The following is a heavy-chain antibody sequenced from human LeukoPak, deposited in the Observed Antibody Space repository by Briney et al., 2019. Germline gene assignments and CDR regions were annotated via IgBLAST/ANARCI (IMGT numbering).Heavy chain of an antibody. D-gene: IGHD3-3*01. CDR1: GFSFNNYG. J-gene: IGHJ4*02. Sequence: GGSLRLSCAASGFSFNNYGMHWVRRAPGKGLEWVAIVSHDGNNIHYAESVKGRFTVSRDNSKNRLYLQMDSLRAEDTAIYYCARDRAYYDFWSVYYDYWGQGTQVTVAS. CDR2: VSHDGNNI. V-gene: IGHV3-30*03. CDR3: ARDRAYYDFWSVYYDY.